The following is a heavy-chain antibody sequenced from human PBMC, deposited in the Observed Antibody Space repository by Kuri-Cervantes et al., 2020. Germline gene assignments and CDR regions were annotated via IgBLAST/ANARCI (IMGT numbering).Heavy chain of an antibody. V-gene: IGHV1-2*02. J-gene: IGHJ4*02. CDR1: GYTFTGYY. CDR3: ARISIVGAIAVY. Sequence: ASVKVSCKASGYTFTGYYMHWVRQAPGQGLEWMGWINPNSGGTNYAQKFQDRVTMTRDTSTTTVYMELSSLRSEDTAVYYCARISIVGAIAVYWGQGTLVTVSS. D-gene: IGHD1-26*01. CDR2: INPNSGGT.